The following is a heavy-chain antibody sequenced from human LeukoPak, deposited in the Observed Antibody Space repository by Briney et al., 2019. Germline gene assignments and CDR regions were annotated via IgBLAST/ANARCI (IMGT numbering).Heavy chain of an antibody. CDR2: IYYSGST. CDR3: ARAPTRGAHTRFHY. CDR1: GGSISSYY. J-gene: IGHJ4*02. Sequence: SETLSLTCTVSGGSISSYYWSWIRQPPGKGLEWIGYIYYSGSTNYNPSLKSRVTISVDTSKNQFSLKLSSVTAADTAVYYCARAPTRGAHTRFHYWGQGTLVTVFS. V-gene: IGHV4-59*01. D-gene: IGHD3-10*01.